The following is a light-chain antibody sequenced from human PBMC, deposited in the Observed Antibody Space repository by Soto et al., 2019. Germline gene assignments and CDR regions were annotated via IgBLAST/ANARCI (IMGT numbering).Light chain of an antibody. V-gene: IGKV1-5*03. Sequence: DIQMTQSPSTLYASVVDRFTITFRASQSISSWLAWYQQKPGKAPKLLIYKASSLESGVPSRFSGSGSGTEFTLTISSLQPDDFATYYCQQYNSYSYTFGQGTRLEIK. J-gene: IGKJ5*01. CDR2: KAS. CDR1: QSISSW. CDR3: QQYNSYSYT.